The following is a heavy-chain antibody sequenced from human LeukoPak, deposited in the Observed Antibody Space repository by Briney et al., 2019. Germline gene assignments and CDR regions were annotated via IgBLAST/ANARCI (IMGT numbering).Heavy chain of an antibody. CDR2: IYYSGST. CDR3: TKGRGI. CDR1: GGSISSYY. D-gene: IGHD3-10*01. V-gene: IGHV4-59*08. J-gene: IGHJ4*02. Sequence: SETLSLTCTVSGGSISSYYWSWIRQPPGKGLEWIGYIYYSGSTNYSPSLKSRVTISVDTSKSQFSLKLTSVTAADTAVYYCTKGRGIWGQGTLVTVSS.